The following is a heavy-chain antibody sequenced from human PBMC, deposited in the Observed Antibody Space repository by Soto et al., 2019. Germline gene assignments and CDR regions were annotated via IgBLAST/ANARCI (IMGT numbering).Heavy chain of an antibody. J-gene: IGHJ4*02. V-gene: IGHV4-34*01. Sequence: SETLSLTCAVYGGSFSGYYWSWIRQPPGKGLEWIGEINHSGSTNYNPSLKSRVTISVDTSKNQFSLKLSSVTAADTAVYYCARGSSYGSWGQGTLVTVSS. CDR3: ARGSSYGS. D-gene: IGHD5-18*01. CDR1: GGSFSGYY. CDR2: INHSGST.